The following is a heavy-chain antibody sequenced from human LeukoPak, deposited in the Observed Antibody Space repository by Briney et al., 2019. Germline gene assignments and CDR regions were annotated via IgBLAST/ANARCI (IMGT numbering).Heavy chain of an antibody. V-gene: IGHV1-58*01. CDR2: IVVGSGNT. CDR1: GFTFTSSA. J-gene: IGHJ4*02. CDR3: AAQGAVAKYYFDY. D-gene: IGHD6-19*01. Sequence: ASVKVSCKASGFTFTSSAVQWVRQARGQRLEWIGWIVVGSGNTNYAQKFQERVTITRDMSTSTACMELSSLRSEDTAVYYCAAQGAVAKYYFDYWGQGTLVTVSS.